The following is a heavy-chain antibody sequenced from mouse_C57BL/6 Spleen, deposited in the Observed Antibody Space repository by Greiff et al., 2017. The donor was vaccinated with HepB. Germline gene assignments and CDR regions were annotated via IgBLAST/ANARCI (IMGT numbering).Heavy chain of an antibody. CDR3: ARELGQGGFDY. J-gene: IGHJ2*01. D-gene: IGHD4-1*01. CDR1: GFTFSDYY. V-gene: IGHV5-16*01. CDR2: INYDGSST. Sequence: EVKLVESEGGLVQPGSSMKLSCTASGFTFSDYYMAWVRQVPEKGLEWVANINYDGSSTYYLDSLKSRFIISRDNAKNILYLQRSSLKSEDTATDYCARELGQGGFDYWGQGTTLTVSS.